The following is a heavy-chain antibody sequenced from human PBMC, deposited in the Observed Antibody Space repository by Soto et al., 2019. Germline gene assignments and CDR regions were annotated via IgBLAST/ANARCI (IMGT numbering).Heavy chain of an antibody. J-gene: IGHJ4*02. V-gene: IGHV3-23*01. CDR3: AKTVGATKREDY. Sequence: EVQLLESGGGLIHPGGSLRLSCSASGFSFNNHVMNWVRQAPGKGLEWVSSISNSDDVGFYADSVRGRFSVSRDISANTLYLEMNYLRVEDTAIYYCAKTVGATKREDYWGQGTLVTVSS. D-gene: IGHD1-26*01. CDR1: GFSFNNHV. CDR2: ISNSDDVG.